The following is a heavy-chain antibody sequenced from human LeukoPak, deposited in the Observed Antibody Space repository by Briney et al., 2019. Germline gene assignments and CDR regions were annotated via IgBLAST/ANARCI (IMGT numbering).Heavy chain of an antibody. CDR2: ISYDGSNK. Sequence: GGSLRLSCAASEFTFSSYAMHWVRQAPGKGLEWVAVISYDGSNKYYADSVKGRFTISRDNSKNTLYLQMNSLRAEDTAVYYCARSRYGDYVSPLGYWGQGTLLTVSS. CDR1: EFTFSSYA. D-gene: IGHD4-17*01. J-gene: IGHJ4*02. CDR3: ARSRYGDYVSPLGY. V-gene: IGHV3-30-3*01.